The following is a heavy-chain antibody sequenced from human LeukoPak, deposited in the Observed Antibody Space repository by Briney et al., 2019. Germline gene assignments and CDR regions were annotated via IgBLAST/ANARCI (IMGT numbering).Heavy chain of an antibody. CDR3: ALNYYDSSATAFDY. J-gene: IGHJ4*02. CDR1: GYTFTSYY. Sequence: GASVKVSCKASGYTFTSYYMHWVRQAPGQGLEWMGIINPSGGSTSYAQKFQGRVTMTTDTSTSTAYMELRSLRSDDTAVYYCALNYYDSSATAFDYWGQGTLVTVSS. CDR2: INPSGGST. V-gene: IGHV1-46*01. D-gene: IGHD3-22*01.